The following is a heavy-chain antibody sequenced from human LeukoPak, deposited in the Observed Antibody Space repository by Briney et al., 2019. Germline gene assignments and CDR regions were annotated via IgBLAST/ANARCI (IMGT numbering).Heavy chain of an antibody. CDR1: GGTFSSYA. V-gene: IGHV1-69*05. J-gene: IGHJ4*02. CDR2: IIPIFGTA. CDR3: ASRRMRDGYSLN. D-gene: IGHD5-24*01. Sequence: SVKVSCKASGGTFSSYAICWVRQAPGQGLEWMGGIIPIFGTANYAQKFQGRVTITTDESTSTAYMELSSLRSEDTAVYYCASRRMRDGYSLNWGQGTLVTVSS.